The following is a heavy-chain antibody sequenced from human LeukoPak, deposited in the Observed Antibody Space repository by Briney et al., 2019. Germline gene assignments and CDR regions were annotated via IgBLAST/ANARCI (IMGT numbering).Heavy chain of an antibody. J-gene: IGHJ6*02. CDR1: GYTFTGYY. CDR2: INPNSGGT. V-gene: IGHV1-2*02. D-gene: IGHD1-14*01. Sequence: GASVKVSCKASGYTFTGYYMHWVRQAPGQGLEWMGWINPNSGGTNYAQKFQGRVTMTRDTSISTAYMELSRLRSDDTAVYYCARVPILPAEEPPTAVMDVWGQGTTVTVSS. CDR3: ARVPILPAEEPPTAVMDV.